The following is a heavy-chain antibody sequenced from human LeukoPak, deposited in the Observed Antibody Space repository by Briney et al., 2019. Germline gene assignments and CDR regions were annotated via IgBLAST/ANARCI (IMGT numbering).Heavy chain of an antibody. CDR3: ARDSVYGSGSDRWGFDP. CDR1: GYTFTGYY. D-gene: IGHD3-10*01. J-gene: IGHJ5*02. V-gene: IGHV1-2*02. CDR2: INPNSGGT. Sequence: ASVKVSCKASGYTFTGYYMHWVRQAPGQGLEWMGWINPNSGGTNYAQKLQGRVTMTTDTSTSTAYMELRSLRSDDTAVYYCARDSVYGSGSDRWGFDPWGQGTLVTVSS.